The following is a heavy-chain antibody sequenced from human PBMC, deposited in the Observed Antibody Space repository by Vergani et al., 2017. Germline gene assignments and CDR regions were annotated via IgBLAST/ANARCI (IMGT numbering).Heavy chain of an antibody. J-gene: IGHJ2*01. CDR3: AKDHEDFWSGYPNLYPFDL. CDR1: GFTFDDYA. D-gene: IGHD3-3*01. Sequence: EVQLVESGGGLVQPGRSLRLSCAASGFTFDDYAMHWVRQAPGKGLEWVSGISWNSGSIGYADSVKGRFTIARYNAKNSLYLQMNSLRAEDTALYYCAKDHEDFWSGYPNLYPFDLWGRGTLVTVSS. V-gene: IGHV3-9*01. CDR2: ISWNSGSI.